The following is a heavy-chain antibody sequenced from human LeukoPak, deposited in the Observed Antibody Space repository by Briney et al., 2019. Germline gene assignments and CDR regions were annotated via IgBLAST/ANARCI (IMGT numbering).Heavy chain of an antibody. CDR1: GFSFSTYW. D-gene: IGHD7-27*01. Sequence: GGSLRLSCAASGFSFSTYWMHWVRQASGKGLVWVSRINGDGSSTNYADSVKGRFTISRDNAKNTLYLQMNSLRAEDTAVYFCARRSQLGGFFDNWGQGTLVTVSS. V-gene: IGHV3-74*01. CDR3: ARRSQLGGFFDN. J-gene: IGHJ4*02. CDR2: INGDGSST.